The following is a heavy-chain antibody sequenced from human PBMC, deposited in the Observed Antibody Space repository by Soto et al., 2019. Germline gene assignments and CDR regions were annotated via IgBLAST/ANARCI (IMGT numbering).Heavy chain of an antibody. CDR3: ARETYRGGYRGGGGYYYGMDV. J-gene: IGHJ6*02. D-gene: IGHD1-26*01. Sequence: QVQLVQSGAEVKKPGSSVKVSCKASGGTFSSYAISWVRQAPGQGLEWMGGIIPIFGTANYAQKFQGRVTMTADESTGTAYRERSSLGSEDTAVYYCARETYRGGYRGGGGYYYGMDVWGQGTTVTVSS. V-gene: IGHV1-69*01. CDR2: IIPIFGTA. CDR1: GGTFSSYA.